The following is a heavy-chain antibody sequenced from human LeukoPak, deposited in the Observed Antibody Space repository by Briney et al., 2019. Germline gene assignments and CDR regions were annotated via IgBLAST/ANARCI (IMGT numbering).Heavy chain of an antibody. J-gene: IGHJ4*02. V-gene: IGHV3-33*01. CDR3: ARDYNYAFDN. D-gene: IGHD1-1*01. Sequence: GRSLRLSCAASGFTFSSYGMHWVRQAPGKGLEWVAVILNDGSQEKYADSVKGRFTISRDNSKNTLFLQMNSLRAEDTAVYYCARDYNYAFDNWGQGTLVTVSS. CDR1: GFTFSSYG. CDR2: ILNDGSQE.